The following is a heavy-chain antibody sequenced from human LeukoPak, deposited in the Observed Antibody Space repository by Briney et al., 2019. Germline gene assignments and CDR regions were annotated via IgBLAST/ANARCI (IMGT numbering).Heavy chain of an antibody. Sequence: SETLSLTCTVSGGSISSNSYYWGWIRQPPGKGLEWIGSIYYSGSANYNPSLKSRVTISVDTSKNQFSLKLSSVTAADTAVYYCARAFYPGYYSYMAVWGKGTTVTVSS. CDR1: GGSISSNSYY. J-gene: IGHJ6*03. CDR2: IYYSGSA. V-gene: IGHV4-39*07. CDR3: ARAFYPGYYSYMAV. D-gene: IGHD3-3*02.